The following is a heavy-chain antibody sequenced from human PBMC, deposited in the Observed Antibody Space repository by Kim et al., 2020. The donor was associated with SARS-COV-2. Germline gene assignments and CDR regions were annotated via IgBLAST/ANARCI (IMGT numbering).Heavy chain of an antibody. J-gene: IGHJ3*02. V-gene: IGHV1-46*01. Sequence: ASVKVSCKASENTFTIYYIHWVRQAPGQGLEWMGIINLTGGTTTYAQRFQGRLTMTRDTSTSTIYMELRSLRSDDTAVYYCATGSGAFDIWGQGTMVTVSS. CDR2: INLTGGTT. CDR3: ATGSGAFDI. D-gene: IGHD3-10*01. CDR1: ENTFTIYY.